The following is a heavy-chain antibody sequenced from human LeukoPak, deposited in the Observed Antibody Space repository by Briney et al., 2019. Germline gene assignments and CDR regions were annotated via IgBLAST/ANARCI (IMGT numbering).Heavy chain of an antibody. CDR2: IKSKTDGGTT. CDR1: GFTFSNAW. D-gene: IGHD1-7*01. Sequence: GGSLRLSRAASGFTFSNAWMNWVRQAPGKGLEWVGRIKSKTDGGTTDYAAPVKGRFTISRDDSKNTLYLQMNSLKTEDTAVYYCTTEYRYNWNYDFLMNWGVSDYFDYWGQGTLVTVSS. CDR3: TTEYRYNWNYDFLMNWGVSDYFDY. V-gene: IGHV3-15*07. J-gene: IGHJ4*02.